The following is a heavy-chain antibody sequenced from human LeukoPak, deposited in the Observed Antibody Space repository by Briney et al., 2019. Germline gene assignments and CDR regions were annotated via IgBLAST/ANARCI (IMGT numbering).Heavy chain of an antibody. CDR3: ARDRGDTFDP. CDR1: GFTFSTYW. D-gene: IGHD4-17*01. CDR2: INEDGSEK. J-gene: IGHJ5*02. V-gene: IGHV3-7*03. Sequence: GGSLLLSCAASGFTFSTYWMSWARPAPGKGLEWVANINEDGSEKYYVDSVKGRFTISRDNAKNLLYLQMNSLRAEDTAVYYCARDRGDTFDPWGQGTLVTVSS.